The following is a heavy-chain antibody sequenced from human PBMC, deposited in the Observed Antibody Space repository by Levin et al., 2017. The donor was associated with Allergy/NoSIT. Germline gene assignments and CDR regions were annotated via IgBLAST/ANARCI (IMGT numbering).Heavy chain of an antibody. D-gene: IGHD5-18*01. Sequence: SETLSLTCTVSGGSISSSSYYWGWIRQPPGKGLEWIGSIYYSGSTYYNPSLKSRVTISVDTSKNQFSLKLSSVTAADTAVYYCAIRGYGYYTYDYWGQGTLVTVSS. CDR1: GGSISSSSYY. CDR2: IYYSGST. CDR3: AIRGYGYYTYDY. V-gene: IGHV4-39*01. J-gene: IGHJ4*02.